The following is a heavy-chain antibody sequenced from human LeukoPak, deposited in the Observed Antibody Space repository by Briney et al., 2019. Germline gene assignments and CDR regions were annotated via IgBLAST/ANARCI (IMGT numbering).Heavy chain of an antibody. CDR1: GFTFRSYA. Sequence: GGSLRLSCAASGFTFRSYAMSWVRQAPGKGLEWVSGISGSGDNTYYADSVKRRFTISRDNSKNTLYLQMNSLRVEDTALYYCAREHSSSCPDSWGQGTLVTVSS. J-gene: IGHJ5*01. V-gene: IGHV3-23*01. CDR3: AREHSSSCPDS. D-gene: IGHD6-13*01. CDR2: ISGSGDNT.